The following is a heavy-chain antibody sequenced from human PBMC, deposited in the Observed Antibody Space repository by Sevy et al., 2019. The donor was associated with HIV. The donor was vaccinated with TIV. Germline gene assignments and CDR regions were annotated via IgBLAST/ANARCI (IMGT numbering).Heavy chain of an antibody. D-gene: IGHD3-9*01. CDR2: ISKSSRNI. CDR3: AREILVIPYYYYAMDV. Sequence: GGSLRLSCAASGFTFSTYSMHWVRQAPGKGLEWVSYISKSSRNIYYADSVKGRFTISRDNAKNSLYLQMNSLRAEDTGVYYCAREILVIPYYYYAMDVWGQGTTVTASS. CDR1: GFTFSTYS. V-gene: IGHV3-48*01. J-gene: IGHJ6*02.